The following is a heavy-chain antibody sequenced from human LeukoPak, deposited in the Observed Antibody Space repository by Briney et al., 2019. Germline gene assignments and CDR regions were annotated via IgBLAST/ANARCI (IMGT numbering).Heavy chain of an antibody. D-gene: IGHD6-13*01. CDR2: IYYGGSA. J-gene: IGHJ4*02. V-gene: IGHV4-30-4*08. CDR1: GGSISNGDYY. CDR3: AREPGSSSWFDY. Sequence: KPSETLSLTCNVSGGSISNGDYYWRWIRQPPGKGLEWIGYIYYGGSAYYNPSLKSRVTISVDTSKNQFSLNLTSMTAADTAVYYCAREPGSSSWFDYWGQGTLVTVSS.